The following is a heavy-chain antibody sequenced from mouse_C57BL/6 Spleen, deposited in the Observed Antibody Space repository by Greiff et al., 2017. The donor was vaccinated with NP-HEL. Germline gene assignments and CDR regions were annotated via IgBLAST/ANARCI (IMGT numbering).Heavy chain of an antibody. D-gene: IGHD2-1*01. Sequence: VQLQQSGAELVMPGASVKLSCKASGYTFTSYWMHWVKQRPGQGLEWIGEIDPSDSYTNYNQKFKGKSTLTVDKSSSTAYMQLSSLTSEDSAVYYCARSPIYYGNYLYYFDYWGQGTTLTVSS. CDR3: ARSPIYYGNYLYYFDY. CDR2: IDPSDSYT. CDR1: GYTFTSYW. V-gene: IGHV1-69*01. J-gene: IGHJ2*01.